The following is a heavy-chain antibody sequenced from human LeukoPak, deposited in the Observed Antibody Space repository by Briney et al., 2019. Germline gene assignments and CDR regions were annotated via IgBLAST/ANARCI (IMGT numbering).Heavy chain of an antibody. CDR3: ASRVVADLGFDP. V-gene: IGHV4-59*01. CDR1: GGSLSSYY. Sequence: PSETLSLTCTVSGGSLSSYYWSWIRQPPGKGLEWIGYIYYSGSTNYNPSLKSRVTISVDTSKNQFSLKLSSVTAADTAVYYCASRVVADLGFDPWGQGTLVTVSS. CDR2: IYYSGST. D-gene: IGHD3-22*01. J-gene: IGHJ5*02.